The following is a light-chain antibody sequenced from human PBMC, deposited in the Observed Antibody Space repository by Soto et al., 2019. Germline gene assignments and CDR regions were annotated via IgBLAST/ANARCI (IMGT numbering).Light chain of an antibody. J-gene: IGLJ3*02. V-gene: IGLV1-44*01. CDR1: NSNIGSNA. CDR2: SNN. CDR3: AVWDNSLGGWV. Sequence: QSVVTQPPSASGTPGQRVTISCSGSNSNIGSNAVDWYQHLPGTAPKVLMYSNNQRPSGVPDRFSGSKSGTSASLAISGLQSEDEADYYCAVWDNSLGGWVFGGGTKLTVL.